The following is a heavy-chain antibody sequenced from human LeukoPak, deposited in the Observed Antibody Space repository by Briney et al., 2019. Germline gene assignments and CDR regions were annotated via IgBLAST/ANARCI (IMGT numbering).Heavy chain of an antibody. V-gene: IGHV5-51*01. J-gene: IGHJ4*02. D-gene: IGHD5-18*01. CDR3: ARHGGPVDTAMIRYFDY. CDR1: GYSFTNYW. CDR2: MYPDDSDT. Sequence: GESLQISCKGSGYSFTNYWIGWVRQMPGKGLELMGIMYPDDSDTRYSPSFQGPVTISADKSITTAYLQWSSLKASDAAMYYCARHGGPVDTAMIRYFDYWGQGTLVTVSS.